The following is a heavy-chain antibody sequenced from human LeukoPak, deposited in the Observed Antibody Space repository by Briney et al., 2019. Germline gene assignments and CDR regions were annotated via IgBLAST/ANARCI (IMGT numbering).Heavy chain of an antibody. CDR2: ISGSGGST. CDR3: ARSIYGSGSFYAFDT. Sequence: GGSLRLSCAASGFSFSSYAMSWVRQAPGKALEWVSGISGSGGSTYYADSVKGRFTISRDNSRNTLYLQMNSLGADDTAVYYCARSIYGSGSFYAFDTWGQGTMVTVSS. J-gene: IGHJ3*02. D-gene: IGHD3-10*01. V-gene: IGHV3-23*01. CDR1: GFSFSSYA.